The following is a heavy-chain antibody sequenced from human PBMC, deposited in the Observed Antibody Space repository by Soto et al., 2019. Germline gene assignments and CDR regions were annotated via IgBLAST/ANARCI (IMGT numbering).Heavy chain of an antibody. Sequence: PGGSLRLSCAASGFTFSSYGMHWVRQAPGKGLEWVAVISYDGSNKYYADSVKGRFTISRDNSKNTLYLQMNSLRAEDTAVYYCAKDRPNYGGNSAGFHYWGQGTLVTVSS. CDR1: GFTFSSYG. V-gene: IGHV3-30*18. J-gene: IGHJ4*02. D-gene: IGHD4-17*01. CDR3: AKDRPNYGGNSAGFHY. CDR2: ISYDGSNK.